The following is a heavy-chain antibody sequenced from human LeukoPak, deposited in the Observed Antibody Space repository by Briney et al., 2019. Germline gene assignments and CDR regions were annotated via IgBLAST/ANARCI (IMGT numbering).Heavy chain of an antibody. CDR3: ARSEIWYSSGWYYY. D-gene: IGHD6-19*01. CDR2: IYYSGST. CDR1: GGSISSSSYY. J-gene: IGHJ4*02. Sequence: SETLSLTCTVSGGSISSSSYYWGWIRQPPGKGLEWIGSIYYSGSTYYNPSLKSRVTISVDTSKNQFSLKLSSVTAADTAVYYCARSEIWYSSGWYYYWGQGTLVTVSS. V-gene: IGHV4-39*07.